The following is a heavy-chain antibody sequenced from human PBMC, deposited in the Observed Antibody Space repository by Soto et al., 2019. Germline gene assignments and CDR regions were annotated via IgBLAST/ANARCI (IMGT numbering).Heavy chain of an antibody. CDR3: ASSVAKYYYYGMDV. CDR1: GGTFSIYA. Sequence: ASVKVSCKASGGTFSIYAISWVRQAPGQGLEWMGGIIPIFGTANYAQKFQGRVTITADESTSTAYMELSSLRSEDTAVYYCASSVAKYYYYGMDVWGQGTTVTVSS. CDR2: IIPIFGTA. D-gene: IGHD5-12*01. V-gene: IGHV1-69*13. J-gene: IGHJ6*02.